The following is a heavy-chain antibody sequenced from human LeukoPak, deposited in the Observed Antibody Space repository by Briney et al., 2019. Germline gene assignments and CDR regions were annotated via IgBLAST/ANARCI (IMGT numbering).Heavy chain of an antibody. J-gene: IGHJ3*02. V-gene: IGHV4-59*01. Sequence: SETLSLTCTVSGGSISSYYWSWIRQPPGKGLEWIGYIYYSGSTNYNPSLKSRVTISVDTSKNQFSLKLSSVTAADTAVYYCARHGHPSGPDAFDIWGQGTMVTVSS. CDR1: GGSISSYY. D-gene: IGHD3-3*01. CDR3: ARHGHPSGPDAFDI. CDR2: IYYSGST.